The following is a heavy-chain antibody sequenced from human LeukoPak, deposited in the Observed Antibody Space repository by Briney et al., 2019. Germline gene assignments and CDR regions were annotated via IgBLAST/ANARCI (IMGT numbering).Heavy chain of an antibody. CDR1: GGSFSGYY. CDR2: INHSGST. D-gene: IGHD6-19*01. Sequence: KTSETLSLTCAVYGGSFSGYYWSWIRQPPGKGLEWIGEINHSGSTNYNPSLKSRVTISVDTSKNQFSLKLSPVTAADTAVYYCATTGYSSGWYLGYWGQGTLVTVSS. J-gene: IGHJ4*02. CDR3: ATTGYSSGWYLGY. V-gene: IGHV4-34*01.